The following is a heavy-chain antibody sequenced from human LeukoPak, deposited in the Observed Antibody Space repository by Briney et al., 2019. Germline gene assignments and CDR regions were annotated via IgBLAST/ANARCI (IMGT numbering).Heavy chain of an antibody. CDR1: GFTFSSCA. V-gene: IGHV3-23*01. CDR3: ARRRYFDY. Sequence: GGSLRLSCAASGFTFSSCAMSWVRQAPGKGLEWVSAISGSGGSTYYADSVKGRFTISRDNAKNSLYLQMNSLRAEDTAVYYCARRRYFDYWGQGTLVTVSS. J-gene: IGHJ4*02. CDR2: ISGSGGST.